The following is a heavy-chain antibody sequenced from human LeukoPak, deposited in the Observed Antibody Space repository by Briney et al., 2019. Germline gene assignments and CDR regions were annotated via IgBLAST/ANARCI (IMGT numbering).Heavy chain of an antibody. V-gene: IGHV3-30*02. CDR1: GFIFSSYG. Sequence: GGSLRLSCAASGFIFSSYGMHWVRQAPGKGLEWVAFIRYDGSNKYYVDSVKGRFTISRDNSKNTLSLQMNSLRPEDTAVYYCAKGGMCSSTSCYQELNYWGQGTLVTVSS. CDR2: IRYDGSNK. CDR3: AKGGMCSSTSCYQELNY. J-gene: IGHJ4*02. D-gene: IGHD2-2*01.